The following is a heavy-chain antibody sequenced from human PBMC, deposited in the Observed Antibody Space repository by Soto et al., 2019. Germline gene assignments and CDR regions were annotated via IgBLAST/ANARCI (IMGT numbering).Heavy chain of an antibody. Sequence: PSETLSLTCAVSGGSISSTNWWSWVRQPPGKGLEWIGYIYYSGSTNYNPSLKSRVTISVDTSKNQFSLKLSSVTAADTAVYYCARGVLHWGQGTLVTVSS. J-gene: IGHJ4*01. V-gene: IGHV4-4*02. CDR3: ARGVLH. CDR2: IYYSGST. CDR1: GGSISSTNW.